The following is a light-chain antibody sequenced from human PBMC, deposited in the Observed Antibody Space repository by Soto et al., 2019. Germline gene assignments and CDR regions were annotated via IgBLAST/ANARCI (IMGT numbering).Light chain of an antibody. CDR2: EAN. Sequence: QSALTQPASVSGSPGQSITISCTGTNSDIGNYNFVSWYQQHPGKAPKLMISEANKRPSGVSERFSGSKSATTASLTISGLQTEDEADYYCCSFAGSHTWVFGGGTKLTVL. J-gene: IGLJ3*02. CDR1: NSDIGNYNF. V-gene: IGLV2-23*01. CDR3: CSFAGSHTWV.